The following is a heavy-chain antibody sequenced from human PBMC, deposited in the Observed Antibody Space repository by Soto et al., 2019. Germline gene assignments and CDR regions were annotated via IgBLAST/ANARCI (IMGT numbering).Heavy chain of an antibody. D-gene: IGHD3-10*01. Sequence: EVQLLESGGGLVQPGRSLRLSCAASGFTFSSYAMTWVRQAPGKGLEWVSTIRGSGGSTYYADSVKGRFTISRDNSKNTLYVQMNRLKAEATVVYYCAQERAVRGVNDMDDWGQGTTVTVSS. J-gene: IGHJ6*02. CDR3: AQERAVRGVNDMDD. CDR2: IRGSGGST. V-gene: IGHV3-23*01. CDR1: GFTFSSYA.